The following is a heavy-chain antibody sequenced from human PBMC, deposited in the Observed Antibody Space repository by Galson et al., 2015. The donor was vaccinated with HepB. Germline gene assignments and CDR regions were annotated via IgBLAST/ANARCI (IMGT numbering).Heavy chain of an antibody. J-gene: IGHJ1*01. CDR2: INHSGST. V-gene: IGHV4-34*01. CDR3: ARPTYCSGGSCYSSFHH. CDR1: GGSFSGYY. D-gene: IGHD2-15*01. Sequence: LSLTCAVYGGSFSGYYWSWIRQPPGKGLEWIGEINHSGSTNYNPSLKSRVTISVDTSKNQFSLKLSSVTAADTAVYYCARPTYCSGGSCYSSFHHWGQGTLVTVSS.